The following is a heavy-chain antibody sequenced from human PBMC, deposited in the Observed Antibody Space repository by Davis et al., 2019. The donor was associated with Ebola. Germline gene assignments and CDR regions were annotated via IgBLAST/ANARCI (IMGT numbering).Heavy chain of an antibody. Sequence: ASVKVSCKASGYTFTGYYMHWVRQAPGQGLEWMECINPNSGGTNYAEKFQDWVTVTRDTAISTAYMELSRLRSNDTAVYYCARGGVAGLDSWGQGTLVTVSS. CDR1: GYTFTGYY. D-gene: IGHD6-19*01. V-gene: IGHV1-2*04. CDR2: INPNSGGT. CDR3: ARGGVAGLDS. J-gene: IGHJ4*02.